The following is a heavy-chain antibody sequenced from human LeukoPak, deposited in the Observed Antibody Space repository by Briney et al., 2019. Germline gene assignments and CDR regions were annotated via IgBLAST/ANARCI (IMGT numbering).Heavy chain of an antibody. CDR3: ARVGYSYGIDY. V-gene: IGHV3-23*01. J-gene: IGHJ4*02. Sequence: QPGGSLRLSCAASGFTFSSWAMSWVRQAPGKGLEWVSTISGSGGSTYYADSVKGRFTISRDNSNNTLYLQMNSLRAEDTAVYYCARVGYSYGIDYWGQGTLVTVSS. D-gene: IGHD5-18*01. CDR1: GFTFSSWA. CDR2: ISGSGGST.